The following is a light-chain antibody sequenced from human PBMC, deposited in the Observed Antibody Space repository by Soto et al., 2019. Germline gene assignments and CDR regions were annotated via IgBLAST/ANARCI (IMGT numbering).Light chain of an antibody. Sequence: SAPTQPSPLSGAPGQSTTISCTGTSRVVGGYNYASWYQQHQGKAPKLMIYDVSNRPSGVSNRFSGSKSGNTASLTISRLQAEDEADYYCSSYTSSSTLLFGTGTKVTVL. CDR2: DVS. CDR1: SRVVGGYNY. V-gene: IGLV2-14*01. J-gene: IGLJ1*01. CDR3: SSYTSSSTLL.